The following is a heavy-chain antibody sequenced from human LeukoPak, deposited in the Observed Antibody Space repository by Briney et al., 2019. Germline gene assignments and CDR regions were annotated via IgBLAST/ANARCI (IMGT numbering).Heavy chain of an antibody. Sequence: GGSLRLSCAASGFTFSSYAMSWVRQAPGKGLEWVSAISGSGGSTYYAASVKGRFTISRDKSKNTLYLQMNSLRAEDTDVYYCAKDPTMVRGVVQKGTRDDYWGQGTLVTVSS. J-gene: IGHJ4*02. CDR2: ISGSGGST. D-gene: IGHD3-10*01. CDR1: GFTFSSYA. V-gene: IGHV3-23*01. CDR3: AKDPTMVRGVVQKGTRDDY.